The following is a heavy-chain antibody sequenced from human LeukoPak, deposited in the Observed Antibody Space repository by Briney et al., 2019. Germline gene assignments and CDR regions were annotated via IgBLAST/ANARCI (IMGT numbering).Heavy chain of an antibody. J-gene: IGHJ5*02. D-gene: IGHD6-6*01. Sequence: SETLSLACAVYGGSFSGYFWSWFRQPPGKGLGWIGEINRSGSTNYNSSLSLKSRVTISVDTSKNQFSLKLSSVTAADTAVYYCAVSAAALFDPWGQGTLVTVSS. CDR2: INRSGST. V-gene: IGHV4-34*01. CDR1: GGSFSGYF. CDR3: AVSAAALFDP.